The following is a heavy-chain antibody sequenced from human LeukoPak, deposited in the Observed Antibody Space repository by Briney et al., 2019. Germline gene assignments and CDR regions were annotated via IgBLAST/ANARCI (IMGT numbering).Heavy chain of an antibody. CDR2: MNPNSGNT. J-gene: IGHJ6*03. CDR1: GYTFTSYD. CDR3: AISGYSYAYYMDV. D-gene: IGHD5-18*01. Sequence: ASVKVSCKASGYTFTSYDINWVRQATGQGLEWMGWMNPNSGNTGYAQKFQGRVTITADKSTSTAYMELRSLRSDDTAVYYCAISGYSYAYYMDVWGKGTTVTVSS. V-gene: IGHV1-8*01.